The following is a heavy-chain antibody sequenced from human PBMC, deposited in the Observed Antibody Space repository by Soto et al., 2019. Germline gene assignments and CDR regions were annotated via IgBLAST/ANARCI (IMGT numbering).Heavy chain of an antibody. J-gene: IGHJ6*03. CDR3: ARDTLYNLNYVGYYYYYMDV. CDR1: GYTFTSYG. Sequence: ASVKVSCKASGYTFTSYGISWVRQAPGQGLEWMGWISAYNGNTNYAQKLQGRVTMTTDTSTGTAYMELRSLRSDDTAVYYCARDTLYNLNYVGYYYYYMDVWGKGTTVTVSS. D-gene: IGHD1-7*01. CDR2: ISAYNGNT. V-gene: IGHV1-18*01.